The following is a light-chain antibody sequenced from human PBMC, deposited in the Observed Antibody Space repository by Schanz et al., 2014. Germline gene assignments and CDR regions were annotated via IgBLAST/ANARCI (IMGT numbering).Light chain of an antibody. Sequence: IQLTQSPSSLSASVGDRVTITCRASQGISSYLAWYQQKPGKAPKLLIYAASTLQSGVPSRFSGSGSGTEFTLTISSLQPDDFATYYCQQYDSFPFTFGGGTKVEIK. V-gene: IGKV1-9*01. CDR2: AAS. CDR1: QGISSY. CDR3: QQYDSFPFT. J-gene: IGKJ4*01.